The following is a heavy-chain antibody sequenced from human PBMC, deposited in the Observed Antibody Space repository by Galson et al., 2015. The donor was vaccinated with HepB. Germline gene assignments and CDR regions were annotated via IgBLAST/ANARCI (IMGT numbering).Heavy chain of an antibody. CDR1: GGTFSSYT. Sequence: QSGAEVKKPGESLRISCKASGGTFSSYTISWVRQAPGQGLEWMGRIIPILGIANYAQKFQGRVTITADKSTSTAYMELSSLRSEDTAVYYCARTGYSSRLAVRHYYYYYGMDVWGQGTTVTVSS. V-gene: IGHV1-69*02. D-gene: IGHD6-13*01. CDR3: ARTGYSSRLAVRHYYYYYGMDV. CDR2: IIPILGIA. J-gene: IGHJ6*02.